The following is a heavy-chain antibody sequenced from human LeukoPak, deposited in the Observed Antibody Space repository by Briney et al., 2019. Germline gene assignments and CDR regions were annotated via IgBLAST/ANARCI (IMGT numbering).Heavy chain of an antibody. Sequence: PGGSLRLSCAASGFTFSNAWMSWVRQAPGKGLEWVGRIKSKTDGGTTGYAAPVKGRFTISRDNAKNTLYLQMNSLRAEDTAVYYCGRDSVFVGSYYGDYWGQGTLVTVSS. V-gene: IGHV3-15*05. CDR3: GRDSVFVGSYYGDY. CDR1: GFTFSNAW. J-gene: IGHJ4*02. CDR2: IKSKTDGGTT. D-gene: IGHD1-26*01.